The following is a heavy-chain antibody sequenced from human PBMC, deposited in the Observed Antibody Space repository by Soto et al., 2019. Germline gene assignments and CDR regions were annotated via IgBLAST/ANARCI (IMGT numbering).Heavy chain of an antibody. CDR3: ARDNVAARPAAGYYYYYGMDV. CDR1: GGTFSSYA. D-gene: IGHD6-6*01. J-gene: IGHJ6*02. CDR2: IIPIFGTA. Sequence: SVKVSCKASGGTFSSYAISWVRQAPGQGLELMGGIIPIFGTANYAQKFQGRVTITADESTSTAYMELSSLRSEDTAVYYCARDNVAARPAAGYYYYYGMDVWGQGTTVTVYS. V-gene: IGHV1-69*13.